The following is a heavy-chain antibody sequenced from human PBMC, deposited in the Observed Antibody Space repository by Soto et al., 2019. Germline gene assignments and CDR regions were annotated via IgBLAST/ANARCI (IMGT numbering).Heavy chain of an antibody. CDR2: IDNDGSGT. Sequence: EVQLVESGGGLVQPGGSLRLSCAASGIIFTNYWMHWVRQAPGKGLVWVSRIDNDGSGTSYADSAKGRFTISRDNAKNTVYLQMNSLRAEDTAVYYCTTVLEYWGQGTLVTVSS. CDR3: TTVLEY. V-gene: IGHV3-74*01. J-gene: IGHJ4*02. CDR1: GIIFTNYW.